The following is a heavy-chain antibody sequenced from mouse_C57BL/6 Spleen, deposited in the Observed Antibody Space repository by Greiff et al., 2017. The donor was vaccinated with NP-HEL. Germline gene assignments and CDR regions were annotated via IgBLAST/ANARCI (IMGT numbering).Heavy chain of an antibody. CDR2: INPYNGGT. D-gene: IGHD4-1*01. CDR1: GYTFTDYY. Sequence: VQLQQSGPVLVKPGASVKMSCKASGYTFTDYYMNWVKQSHGKSLEWIGVINPYNGGTSYNQKFKGKATLTVDKSSSTAYMELNSLTSEDSAVYYCARRLTGYFDVWGTGTTVTVSS. V-gene: IGHV1-19*01. CDR3: ARRLTGYFDV. J-gene: IGHJ1*03.